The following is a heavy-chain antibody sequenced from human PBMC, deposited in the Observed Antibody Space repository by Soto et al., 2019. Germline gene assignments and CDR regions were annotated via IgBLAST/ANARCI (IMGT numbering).Heavy chain of an antibody. CDR3: ARGGYSGYPTDYYYYYMDV. D-gene: IGHD5-12*01. CDR1: GYTFNSYY. J-gene: IGHJ6*03. Sequence: ASVKVSCKASGYTFNSYYMHWVRQAPGQGLEWMGIINPSGGSTSYAQKFQGRVTMTRDTSTSTVYMELSSLRSEDTAVYYCARGGYSGYPTDYYYYYMDVWGKGTTVNVSS. CDR2: INPSGGST. V-gene: IGHV1-46*02.